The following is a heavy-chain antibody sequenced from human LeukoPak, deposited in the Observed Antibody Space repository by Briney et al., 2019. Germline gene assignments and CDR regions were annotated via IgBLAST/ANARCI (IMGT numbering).Heavy chain of an antibody. J-gene: IGHJ4*02. CDR1: GYTFTSYG. D-gene: IGHD3-22*01. Sequence: ASVKVSCKASGYTFTSYGISWVRQAPGQGLEWMGWISAYNGNTNYAQKLQSRVTMTTDTSTSTAYMEPRSLRSDDTAVYYCARDYWYYYDSSGYSFDYWGQGTLVTVSS. CDR3: ARDYWYYYDSSGYSFDY. V-gene: IGHV1-18*01. CDR2: ISAYNGNT.